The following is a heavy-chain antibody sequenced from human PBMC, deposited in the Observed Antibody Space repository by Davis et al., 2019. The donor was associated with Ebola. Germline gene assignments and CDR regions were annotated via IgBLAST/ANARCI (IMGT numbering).Heavy chain of an antibody. CDR3: ARSGAFDI. D-gene: IGHD1-26*01. CDR2: IHYTGIP. CDR1: GGSINSGDYY. J-gene: IGHJ3*02. Sequence: MPSKTLSLTCTVSGGSINSGDYYWSWIRQPPGKGLELIGYIHYTGIPYYGPSLKSRVTMSVDTSKNQFSLKLSSVTAADTAVYYCARSGAFDIWGQGTMVTVSS. V-gene: IGHV4-30-4*01.